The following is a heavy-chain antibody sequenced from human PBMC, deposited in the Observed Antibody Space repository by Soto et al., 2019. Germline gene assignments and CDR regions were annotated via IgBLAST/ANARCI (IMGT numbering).Heavy chain of an antibody. J-gene: IGHJ4*02. D-gene: IGHD5-12*01. V-gene: IGHV3-66*01. Sequence: EVHLVESGGGLVQPGGSVRLSCAASRFAVSDNYMSWVRQAPGKGLEFVSLIYSGGTTSYADSVKGRFTISRDNSKNTLYLQMNNLRAEDTAVYYCATRTITLPHWGQGTLVTVSS. CDR2: IYSGGTT. CDR3: ATRTITLPH. CDR1: RFAVSDNY.